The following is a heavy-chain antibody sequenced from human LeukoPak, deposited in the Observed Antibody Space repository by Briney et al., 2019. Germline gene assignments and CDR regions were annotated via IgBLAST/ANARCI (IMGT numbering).Heavy chain of an antibody. J-gene: IGHJ4*02. CDR2: ISYDVSNK. Sequence: AGSLRLSCATSGFTFSSFAMHWVRQAPGKGLEWVFFISYDVSNKYYADSGKGRFTISTDNSKNTLYLQMNSQRPEDTAVYYCAKDWRYHYTVDYWGQGTLVTVSS. CDR1: GFTFSSFA. D-gene: IGHD3-16*02. V-gene: IGHV3-30*18. CDR3: AKDWRYHYTVDY.